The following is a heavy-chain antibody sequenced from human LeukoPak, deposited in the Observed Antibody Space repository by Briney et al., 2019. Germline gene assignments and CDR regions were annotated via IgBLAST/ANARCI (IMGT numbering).Heavy chain of an antibody. CDR1: GFTFSRSW. V-gene: IGHV3-7*01. D-gene: IGHD1-7*01. Sequence: GGSLRLSCAASGFTFSRSWMTWVRQAPGKGLEWVASINEDGSEVHYVDSVKGRFTISRDNAKDSLYLQMNSLRVEDTAVYYCARAHNWKYGTFDYWGQGTLVTVSS. J-gene: IGHJ4*02. CDR3: ARAHNWKYGTFDY. CDR2: INEDGSEV.